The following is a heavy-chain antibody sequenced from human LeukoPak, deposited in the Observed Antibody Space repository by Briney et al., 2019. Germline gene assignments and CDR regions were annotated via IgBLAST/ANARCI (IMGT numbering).Heavy chain of an antibody. D-gene: IGHD4-17*01. CDR3: ARDLNSAYTVTAQGGAFDI. V-gene: IGHV1-8*03. CDR2: MNPNSGNT. Sequence: GASVKVSCKASGYTFTSYDINWVRQATGQGLEWMGWMNPNSGNTGYAQKFQGRVTITADKSTSTAYMELSSLRSEDTAVYYCARDLNSAYTVTAQGGAFDIWGQGTMVTVSS. CDR1: GYTFTSYD. J-gene: IGHJ3*02.